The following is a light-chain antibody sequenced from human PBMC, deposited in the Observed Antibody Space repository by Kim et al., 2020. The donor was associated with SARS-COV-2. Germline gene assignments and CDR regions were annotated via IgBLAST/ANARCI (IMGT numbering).Light chain of an antibody. CDR3: QQYNSYPPT. J-gene: IGKJ4*01. V-gene: IGKV1-5*03. CDR1: QSISSW. CDR2: KAS. Sequence: DIQMTQSPSTLSASVGDRVTITCRASQSISSWLAWYQQKPGKAPKLLIYKASSLESGVPSRFSGSGSGTEFTLTISSLQPDDFPTYYCQQYNSYPPTFGGGTKVDIK.